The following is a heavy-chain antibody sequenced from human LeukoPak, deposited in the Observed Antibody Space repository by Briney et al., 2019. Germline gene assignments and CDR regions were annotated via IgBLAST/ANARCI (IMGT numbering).Heavy chain of an antibody. CDR3: ARSLYGDYEDNFDY. Sequence: SETLSLTCAVSGYSISSGYYWGWIRQPPGKGLEWIGYIYYSGSTNYNPSLKSRVTISVDTSKNQFSLKLSSVTAADTAVYYCARSLYGDYEDNFDYWGQGTLVTVSS. J-gene: IGHJ4*02. V-gene: IGHV4-61*01. CDR2: IYYSGST. D-gene: IGHD4-17*01. CDR1: GYSISSGYY.